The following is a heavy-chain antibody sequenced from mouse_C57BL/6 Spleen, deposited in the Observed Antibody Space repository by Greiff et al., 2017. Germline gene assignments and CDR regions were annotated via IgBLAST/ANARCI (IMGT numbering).Heavy chain of an antibody. D-gene: IGHD1-1*01. Sequence: QVQLQQSGAELVRPGTSVKLSCKASGYTFTSYWMHWVKQRPGQGLEWIGVIDPSDSYTNYNQKFKGKATLTVDTSSSTAYMQLSSLTSEDSAVYYCARWGYGSSYGYFDVWGTGTTVTVSS. CDR1: GYTFTSYW. CDR2: IDPSDSYT. V-gene: IGHV1-59*01. CDR3: ARWGYGSSYGYFDV. J-gene: IGHJ1*03.